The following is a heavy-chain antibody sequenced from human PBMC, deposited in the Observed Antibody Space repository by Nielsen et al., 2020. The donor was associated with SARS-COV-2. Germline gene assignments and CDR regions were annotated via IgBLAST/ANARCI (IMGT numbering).Heavy chain of an antibody. J-gene: IGHJ4*02. CDR3: AAAFPGSLHY. CDR1: GFTFDDYA. D-gene: IGHD3-10*01. CDR2: VWYSGFNE. V-gene: IGHV3-33*08. Sequence: GGSLRLSCAASGFTFDDYAMHWVRLAPGKGLEWVAVVWYSGFNEQYSDSVKGRFVISRDDSNDTLYLQLNSLRAEDTAVYYCAAAFPGSLHYWGQGTPVTVSS.